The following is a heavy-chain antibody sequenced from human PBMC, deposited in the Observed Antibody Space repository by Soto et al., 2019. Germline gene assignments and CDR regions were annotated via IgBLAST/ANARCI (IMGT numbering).Heavy chain of an antibody. CDR1: GGTFSSYA. CDR3: ARDNGRPQLGGNYYYITDV. J-gene: IGHJ6*02. D-gene: IGHD3-3*02. V-gene: IGHV1-69*12. CDR2: IIPLFRTP. Sequence: QVQLVQSGAEVKEPGSSVKVSCQASGGTFSSYALSWVRQAPGQGLEWMGGIIPLFRTPDYAQKFQGRVTITVDESTSTAYMELSSLRSEDTAIYYCARDNGRPQLGGNYYYITDVWGQGTTITVSS.